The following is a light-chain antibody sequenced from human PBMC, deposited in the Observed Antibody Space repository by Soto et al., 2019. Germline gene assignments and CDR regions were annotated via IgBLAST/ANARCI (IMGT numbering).Light chain of an antibody. Sequence: EIVLTQSPGTLSLSPGERATLSCRASESIASNYLAWYQQKPGQAPRLLIYTASNRATGIPDKISGSGSGTDFTLTISRLEPEDFAVYYWQQYGSSPWTSGQGTKVEIK. CDR3: QQYGSSPWT. V-gene: IGKV3-20*01. CDR2: TAS. J-gene: IGKJ1*01. CDR1: ESIASNY.